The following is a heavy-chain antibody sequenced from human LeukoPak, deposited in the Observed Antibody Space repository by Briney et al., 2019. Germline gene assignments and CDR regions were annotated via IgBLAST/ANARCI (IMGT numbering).Heavy chain of an antibody. CDR3: ARPSGSSWYPAFDM. CDR1: GFTFSSYA. J-gene: IGHJ3*02. V-gene: IGHV3-30-3*01. CDR2: ISYDGSNK. Sequence: GGSLRLSCAASGFTFSSYAMHWVRQAPGRGLEWVAVISYDGSNKYYADSVKGRFTISRDNSKNTLYLQMNSLRAEDTAVYYCARPSGSSWYPAFDMWGQGTMVTVSS. D-gene: IGHD6-13*01.